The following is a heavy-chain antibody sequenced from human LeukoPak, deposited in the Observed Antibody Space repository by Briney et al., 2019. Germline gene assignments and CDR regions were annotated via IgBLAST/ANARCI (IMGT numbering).Heavy chain of an antibody. CDR3: ARVPKSSYDSSGYYNY. J-gene: IGHJ4*02. CDR2: MNPNSGNT. Sequence: GASVKVSCKASGYTFTSYDINWVRQATGQGLEWMGWMNPNSGNTGYAQKFQGRVTMTRNTSISTAYMELSSLRSEDTAVYYCARVPKSSYDSSGYYNYWGQGTLVTVSS. V-gene: IGHV1-8*01. CDR1: GYTFTSYD. D-gene: IGHD3-22*01.